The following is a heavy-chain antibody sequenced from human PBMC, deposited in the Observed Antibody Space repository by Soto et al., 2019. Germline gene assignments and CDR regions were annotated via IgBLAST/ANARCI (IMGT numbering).Heavy chain of an antibody. Sequence: ASVKVSCKASGYTFTSYYMHWARQAPGQGLEWMGIINPSGGSTSYAQKFQGRVTMTRDTSTSTVYMELSSLRSEDTAVYYCARAGPDIAAAADAFDIWSQGTMVTVSS. CDR1: GYTFTSYY. D-gene: IGHD6-13*01. CDR3: ARAGPDIAAAADAFDI. J-gene: IGHJ3*02. V-gene: IGHV1-46*01. CDR2: INPSGGST.